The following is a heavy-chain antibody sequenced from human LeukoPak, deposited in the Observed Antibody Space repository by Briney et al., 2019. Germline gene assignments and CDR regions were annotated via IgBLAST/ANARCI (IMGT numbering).Heavy chain of an antibody. CDR2: INPNSGGT. D-gene: IGHD5-18*01. CDR3: ARVATAMVYFDY. V-gene: IGHV1-2*02. J-gene: IGHJ4*02. CDR1: GYTFTGYY. Sequence: ASVKVSCKASGYTFTGYYMHWVRQAPEQGLEWMGWINPNSGGTSYAQKFQGRVTMTRDTSISTAYMELSRLRSDDTAVYYCARVATAMVYFDYWGQGTLVTVSS.